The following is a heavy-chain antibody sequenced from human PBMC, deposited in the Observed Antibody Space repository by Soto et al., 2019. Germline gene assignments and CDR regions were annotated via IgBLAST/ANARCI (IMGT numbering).Heavy chain of an antibody. Sequence: PGGSLRLSCAASGFTFSSYSMNWVRQAPGKGLEWVSSISSSSSYIYYADSVKGRFTISRDNAKNSLYLQMNSLRAEDTAVYYCARDPDSSSWPYFDDRGQGTLVTVSS. CDR1: GFTFSSYS. CDR3: ARDPDSSSWPYFDD. J-gene: IGHJ4*02. V-gene: IGHV3-21*01. CDR2: ISSSSSYI. D-gene: IGHD6-13*01.